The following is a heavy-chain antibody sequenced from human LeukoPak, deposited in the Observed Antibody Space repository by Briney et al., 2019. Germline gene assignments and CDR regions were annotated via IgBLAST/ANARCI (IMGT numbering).Heavy chain of an antibody. CDR3: ARGTGSSGWSYYYYYMDV. Sequence: ASVKVSCKASGYTFTSYDINWVRQATGQGLEWMGWMNPNSGNTGYAQKFQGRVTITRNTSIGTAYMELSSLRSEDTAVYYCARGTGSSGWSYYYYYMDVWGKGTTVTVSS. J-gene: IGHJ6*03. D-gene: IGHD6-19*01. CDR2: MNPNSGNT. CDR1: GYTFTSYD. V-gene: IGHV1-8*03.